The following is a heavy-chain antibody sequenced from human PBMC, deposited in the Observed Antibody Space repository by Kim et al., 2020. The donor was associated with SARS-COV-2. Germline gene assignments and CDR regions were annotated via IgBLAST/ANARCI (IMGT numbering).Heavy chain of an antibody. J-gene: IGHJ4*02. Sequence: SETLSLTCAVYGGSFSGYYWSWIRQPPGKGLEWIGEINHSGSTNYNPSLKSRVTISVDTSKNQFSLKLSSVTAADTAVYYCARDPPLVATSPFGGGWGQGTLVTVSS. V-gene: IGHV4-34*01. CDR3: ARDPPLVATSPFGGG. CDR2: INHSGST. CDR1: GGSFSGYY. D-gene: IGHD5-12*01.